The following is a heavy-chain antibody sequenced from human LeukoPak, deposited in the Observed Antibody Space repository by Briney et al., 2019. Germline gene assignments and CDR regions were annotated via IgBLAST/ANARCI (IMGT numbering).Heavy chain of an antibody. J-gene: IGHJ4*02. CDR3: ARDRSGIAAD. V-gene: IGHV4-30-4*01. CDR2: IYYSGST. Sequence: SETLSLTCTVSGGSISSGDYYWSWIRQPPGKGLEWIGYIYYSGSTYYNPSLKSRVTMSVDTSKNQFSLKLSSVTAADTAVFYCARDRSGIAADWGQGTLVTVSS. CDR1: GGSISSGDYY. D-gene: IGHD1-26*01.